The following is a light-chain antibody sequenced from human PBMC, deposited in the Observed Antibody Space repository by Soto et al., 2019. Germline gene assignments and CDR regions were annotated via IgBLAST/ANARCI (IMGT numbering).Light chain of an antibody. V-gene: IGKV3D-20*02. CDR3: EVRSTWAVG. CDR1: QSVSSSY. CDR2: DAS. Sequence: EIVLTQSPGTLSFSPGEGATLSCRASQSVSSSYLAWYQQKPGQAPRLLIYDASNRATGIPARFSGTGSGTDFTRTICSLGVEAFAVYYCEVRSTWAVGVGRGTRLEIK. J-gene: IGKJ5*01.